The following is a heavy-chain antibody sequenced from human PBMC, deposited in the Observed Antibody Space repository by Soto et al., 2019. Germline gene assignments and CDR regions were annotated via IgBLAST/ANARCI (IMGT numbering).Heavy chain of an antibody. CDR3: ASSYGSGYRAFDY. CDR2: INPILSMS. D-gene: IGHD3-10*01. CDR1: GDTFTFSS. V-gene: IGHV1-69*02. J-gene: IGHJ4*02. Sequence: QVQLVQSGAEVKKPGSSVRVSCKASGDTFTFSSINWVRQAPGLGLEWMGRINPILSMSNYAQRFKGRVTIAVDKSTSPAYMEQSSVRSEDTDMYYCASSYGSGYRAFDYWSKVALVTVFS.